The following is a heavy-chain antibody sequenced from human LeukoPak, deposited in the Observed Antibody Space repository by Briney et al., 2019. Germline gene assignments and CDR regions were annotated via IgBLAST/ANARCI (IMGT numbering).Heavy chain of an antibody. CDR2: ISAYNDNT. D-gene: IGHD2-21*01. Sequence: GASVKVSCKASGYTFTTYGITWVRQAPGQGLEWMGWISAYNDNTFYAQNLQGRVTMTTDTSTSTAYMELRSLGSDDTAVYYCARDLWFAASSPYGMDVWGQGTTVTVSS. J-gene: IGHJ6*02. CDR3: ARDLWFAASSPYGMDV. CDR1: GYTFTTYG. V-gene: IGHV1-18*01.